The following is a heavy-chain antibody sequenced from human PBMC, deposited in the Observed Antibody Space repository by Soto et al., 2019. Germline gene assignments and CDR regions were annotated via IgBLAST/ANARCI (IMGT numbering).Heavy chain of an antibody. D-gene: IGHD3-9*01. V-gene: IGHV4-39*02. J-gene: IGHJ6*02. CDR2: LFYSGST. CDR1: GGSISSSSYY. Sequence: PSETLSLTCTVSGGSISSSSYYWGWIRQPPGKGLEWIGSLFYSGSTYYSPSLKGRLTISVDTSKNQFSLKLSSVTAADTAVYYCARDRFDWLSNYYYGMDVWGQGTTVTV. CDR3: ARDRFDWLSNYYYGMDV.